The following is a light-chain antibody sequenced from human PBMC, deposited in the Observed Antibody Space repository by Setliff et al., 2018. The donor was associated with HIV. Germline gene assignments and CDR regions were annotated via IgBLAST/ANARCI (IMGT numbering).Light chain of an antibody. Sequence: QSALTQPASVSGSPGQSITISCTGTSSDVGGYSYVSWYQQHPGKAPKLIIYEVRNRPSGVSNRFPGSKSGNTASLTISGLQAEDEADYYCSSYASGNTLPFGTGTKVTVL. J-gene: IGLJ1*01. CDR3: SSYASGNTLP. CDR2: EVR. V-gene: IGLV2-14*01. CDR1: SSDVGGYSY.